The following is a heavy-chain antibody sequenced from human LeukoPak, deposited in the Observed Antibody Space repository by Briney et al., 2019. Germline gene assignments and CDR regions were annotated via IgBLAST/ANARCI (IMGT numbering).Heavy chain of an antibody. CDR1: GGSISSGSYY. CDR2: IYYSGST. J-gene: IGHJ4*02. D-gene: IGHD1-1*01. CDR3: ARDGNAL. V-gene: IGHV4-39*07. Sequence: SETLSLTCTVSGGSISSGSYYWGWIRQPPGKGLEWIGSIYYSGSTYYNPSLKSRVTISVDTSKNQFSLKLRSVTAADTAVYYCARDGNALWGQGTLVTVSS.